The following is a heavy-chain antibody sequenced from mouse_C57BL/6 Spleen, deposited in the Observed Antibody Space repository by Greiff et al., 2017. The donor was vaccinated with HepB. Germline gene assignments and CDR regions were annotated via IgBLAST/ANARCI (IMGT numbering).Heavy chain of an antibody. D-gene: IGHD2-2*01. CDR1: GYTFTSYW. V-gene: IGHV1-69*01. J-gene: IGHJ3*01. CDR3: AREGYAQFAY. CDR2: IDPSDSYT. Sequence: QVQLQQPGAELVMPGASVKLSCKASGYTFTSYWMHWVKQRPGQGLAWIGEIDPSDSYTNYNQKFKGKSTLTVDKSSSTAYMQLSSLTSEDSAVYYCAREGYAQFAYWGQGTLVTVSA.